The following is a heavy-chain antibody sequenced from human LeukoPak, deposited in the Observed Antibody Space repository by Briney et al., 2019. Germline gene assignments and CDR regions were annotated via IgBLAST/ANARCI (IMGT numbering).Heavy chain of an antibody. J-gene: IGHJ6*03. CDR1: GFTFSNAW. Sequence: GGSLRLSCAASGFTFSNAWMSWVRQAPGKGLEWVSAISGSGGSTYYADSVKGRFTISRDNSKNTLYLQMNSLRAEDTAVYYCASDVVPAAMSYYMDVWGKGTTVTVSS. CDR3: ASDVVPAAMSYYMDV. D-gene: IGHD2-2*01. V-gene: IGHV3-23*01. CDR2: ISGSGGST.